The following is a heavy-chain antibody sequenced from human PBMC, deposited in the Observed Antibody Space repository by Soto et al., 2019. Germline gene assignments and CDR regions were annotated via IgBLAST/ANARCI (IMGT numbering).Heavy chain of an antibody. V-gene: IGHV4-31*03. CDR3: ARDTGQRESYFDY. Sequence: SETLSLTCTVSGGSLSSGGYYWSWIRQHPGKGLEWIGYIYYSGSTYYNPSLKSRVTISVDTSKNQFSLKLSSVTAADTAVYYCARDTGQRESYFDYWGQGTLVTVSS. CDR2: IYYSGST. J-gene: IGHJ4*02. CDR1: GGSLSSGGYY.